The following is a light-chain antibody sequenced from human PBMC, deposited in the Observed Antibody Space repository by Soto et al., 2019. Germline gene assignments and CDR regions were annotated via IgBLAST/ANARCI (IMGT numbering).Light chain of an antibody. CDR2: EGS. CDR3: CSYAGSSTYV. J-gene: IGLJ1*01. Sequence: QSALTQPASVSGSARQSITISCTGTSSDVGSYNLVSWYQQHPGKAPKLMIYEGSKRPSGVSNRFSGSKSGNTASLTISGLQAEDEADYYCCSYAGSSTYVFGPGTKVTVL. CDR1: SSDVGSYNL. V-gene: IGLV2-23*01.